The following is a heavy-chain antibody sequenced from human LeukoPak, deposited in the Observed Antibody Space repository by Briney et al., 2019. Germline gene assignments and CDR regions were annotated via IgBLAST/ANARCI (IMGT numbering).Heavy chain of an antibody. V-gene: IGHV4-4*02. CDR3: ARDLRGPYSYGLGYYYYYMDV. Sequence: SGTLSLTCAVSGGSISSSNWWSWVRQPPGKGLEWIGEIYHSGSTNYNPSLKSRVTISVDKSKNQFSLKLSSVTAADTAVYYCARDLRGPYSYGLGYYYYYMDVWGKGTTVTVSS. CDR1: GGSISSSNW. D-gene: IGHD5-18*01. CDR2: IYHSGST. J-gene: IGHJ6*03.